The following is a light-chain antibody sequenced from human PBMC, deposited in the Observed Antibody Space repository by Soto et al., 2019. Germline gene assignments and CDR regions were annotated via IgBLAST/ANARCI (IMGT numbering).Light chain of an antibody. J-gene: IGKJ1*01. CDR3: QQYKNWPPWT. CDR2: GAS. CDR1: QSVSNNY. V-gene: IGKV3-20*01. Sequence: EIVLGLSAETLSMPPRVRATLACRASQSVSNNYLAWCQQTPGQAPRLLICGASNRATGIPDRFSGSGSGTDFTLTISRLEPEEGAVYYGQQYKNWPPWTVGQGTQVEIK.